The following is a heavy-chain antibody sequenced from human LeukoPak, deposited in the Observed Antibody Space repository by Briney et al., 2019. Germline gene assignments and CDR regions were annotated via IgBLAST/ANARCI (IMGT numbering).Heavy chain of an antibody. CDR2: ISYDGSNK. J-gene: IGHJ4*02. D-gene: IGHD3-22*01. CDR1: GFTFSSYA. CDR3: AGSYDSSPTGTFDY. Sequence: QPGGSLRLSCAASGFTFSSYAMHWVRQAPGKGLEWVAVISYDGSNKYYADSVKGRFTISRDNSKNTLYLQMNSLRAEDTAVYYCAGSYDSSPTGTFDYWGQGTLVTVSS. V-gene: IGHV3-30-3*01.